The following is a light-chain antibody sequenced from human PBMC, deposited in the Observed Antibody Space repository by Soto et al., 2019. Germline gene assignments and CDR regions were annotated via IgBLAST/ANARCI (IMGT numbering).Light chain of an antibody. J-gene: IGLJ1*01. Sequence: QSVLTQPASVSGSPGQSITISCTGTSSDVGAYNYASWYQQYPGEAPKVIIYDVSHRPAGVSNRFSGSKSGNTASLTISGLQTQDEADYYCSSSTSATTYVFGTGTKLTVL. CDR3: SSSTSATTYV. CDR1: SSDVGAYNY. V-gene: IGLV2-14*01. CDR2: DVS.